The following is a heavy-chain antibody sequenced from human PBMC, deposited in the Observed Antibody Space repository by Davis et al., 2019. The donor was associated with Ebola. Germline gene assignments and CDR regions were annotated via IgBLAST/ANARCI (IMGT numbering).Heavy chain of an antibody. CDR2: FNHSGST. J-gene: IGHJ5*02. Sequence: MPSDTLSPTCDPHGAPSSGYYWTWSRKLPGKGLEWTGEFNHSGSTNYTPSLKSRVTISVDTSKNQFSLKMSPVTDADTAVYYRARTPMYSSSRYCWFDPWSQGALVAVSS. D-gene: IGHD6-13*01. V-gene: IGHV4-34*01. CDR1: GAPSSGYY. CDR3: ARTPMYSSSRYCWFDP.